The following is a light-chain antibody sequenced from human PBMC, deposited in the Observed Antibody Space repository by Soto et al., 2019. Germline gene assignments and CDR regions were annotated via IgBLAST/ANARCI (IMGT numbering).Light chain of an antibody. J-gene: IGLJ1*01. CDR3: ETWDSNTRV. Sequence: QLVLTQSSSASASLGSSVKLTCTLSSGYSSYIIAWHQQQPGKAPRYLMKLEGSGSYNKGSGVPDRFSGSSSGADRYLTISNLQFEDEADYYCETWDSNTRVFGTGTKLTVL. V-gene: IGLV4-60*02. CDR2: LEGSGSY. CDR1: SGYSSYI.